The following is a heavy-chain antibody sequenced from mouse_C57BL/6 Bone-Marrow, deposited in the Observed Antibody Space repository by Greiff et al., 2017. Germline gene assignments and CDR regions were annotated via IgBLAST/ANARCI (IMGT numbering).Heavy chain of an antibody. CDR2: ILPGSGST. J-gene: IGHJ1*03. CDR1: GYTFTGYW. V-gene: IGHV1-9*01. D-gene: IGHD1-1*01. CDR3: AREAPWYYGSSYGYYWYFDV. Sequence: QVQLQQSGAELMKPGASVKLSCKATGYTFTGYWIEWVKQRPGHGLEWIGEILPGSGSTNYNEKFKGKATFTADTSSNTAYMQLSRLTTADSAIYYCAREAPWYYGSSYGYYWYFDVWYRGTAVTVSS.